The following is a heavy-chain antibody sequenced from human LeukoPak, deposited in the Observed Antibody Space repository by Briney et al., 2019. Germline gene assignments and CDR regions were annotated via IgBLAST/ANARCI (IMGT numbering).Heavy chain of an antibody. Sequence: SETLSLTCNVSGGSISSRSYYWSWLRQPPGKGLEWIATIYHSGSTYYNASLKSRVTISVDTSKSHSSLKLSSVTAADTAMYYCARYTGVNGYYFDYWGQGTLVTVSS. D-gene: IGHD2-8*01. CDR1: GGSISSRSYY. V-gene: IGHV4-39*02. J-gene: IGHJ4*02. CDR3: ARYTGVNGYYFDY. CDR2: IYHSGST.